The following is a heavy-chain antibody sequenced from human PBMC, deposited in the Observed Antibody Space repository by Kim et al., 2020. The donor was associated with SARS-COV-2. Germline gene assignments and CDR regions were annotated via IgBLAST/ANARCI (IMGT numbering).Heavy chain of an antibody. J-gene: IGHJ3*02. CDR1: GFTFSSSA. V-gene: IGHV3-30*04. CDR2: ISYDGSNK. CDR3: ARGEVAVAGFTFDI. D-gene: IGHD6-19*01. Sequence: GGSLRLSCAASGFTFSSSAMHWVRQAPGKGLEWVAVISYDGSNKYYADSVKGRFTISRDNSKNTLYLQMNSLRPEDTAVYYCARGEVAVAGFTFDIWGQGTMVTVSS.